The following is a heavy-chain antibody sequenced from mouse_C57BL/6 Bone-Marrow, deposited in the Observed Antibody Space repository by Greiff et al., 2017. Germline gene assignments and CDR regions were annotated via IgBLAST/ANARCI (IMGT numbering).Heavy chain of an antibody. CDR2: IDPEDGDT. V-gene: IGHV14-1*01. D-gene: IGHD2-4*01. Sequence: EVQLQQSGAELVRPGASVKLSCTASGFNIKDYYMHWVKQRPEQGLEWIGRIDPEDGDTEYAPKFQGKAPMTADTSSNTAYLQLSSLTSEDTAVYYCTTVYDYDYYAMDYGCQGTSVTVSS. CDR1: GFNIKDYY. CDR3: TTVYDYDYYAMDY. J-gene: IGHJ4*01.